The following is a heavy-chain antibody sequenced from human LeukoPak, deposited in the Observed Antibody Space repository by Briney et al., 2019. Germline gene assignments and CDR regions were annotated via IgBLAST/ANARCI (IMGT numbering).Heavy chain of an antibody. CDR3: ATHESYGLFDY. D-gene: IGHD5-18*01. CDR1: GGTFSSYA. CDR2: IIPILGIA. Sequence: ASVKVSCKASGGTFSSYAISWVRQAPGQGLEWMGRIIPILGIANYAQTFQGRVTITADKSTSTAYMELSSLRSEDTAVYYCATHESYGLFDYWGQGTLVTVSS. J-gene: IGHJ4*02. V-gene: IGHV1-69*04.